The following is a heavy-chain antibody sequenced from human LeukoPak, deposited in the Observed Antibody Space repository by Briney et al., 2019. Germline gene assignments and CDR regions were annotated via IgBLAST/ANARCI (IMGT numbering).Heavy chain of an antibody. CDR3: ARDFGYYDSSGCLWAAFDI. CDR2: VYYSGST. D-gene: IGHD3-22*01. J-gene: IGHJ3*02. V-gene: IGHV4-59*01. CDR1: GGSITNYY. Sequence: SETLSLTCTVSGGSITNYYWSWIRQPPGKGLEWIGYVYYSGSTNYNPSLKSRVAISVDRSKNQFSLNLSSVAAADTAFYYWARDFGYYDSSGCLWAAFDIWGQGTMVTVSS.